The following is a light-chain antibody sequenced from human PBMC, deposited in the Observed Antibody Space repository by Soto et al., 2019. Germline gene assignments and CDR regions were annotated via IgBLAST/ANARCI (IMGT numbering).Light chain of an antibody. CDR3: QQYGSSPLT. J-gene: IGKJ3*01. CDR1: QSVSSSY. Sequence: EIVLTQSPGTVSLSPGERATLSCRASQSVSSSYLAWYQQKPGQAPRLLIYGASSRATGIPDRFSGSGSGTDFTLTISRLEPEDFAVYSCQQYGSSPLTFGPGSKVDIK. V-gene: IGKV3-20*01. CDR2: GAS.